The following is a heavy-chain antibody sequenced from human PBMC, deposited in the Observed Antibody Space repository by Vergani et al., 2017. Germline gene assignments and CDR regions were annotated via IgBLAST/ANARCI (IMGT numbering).Heavy chain of an antibody. D-gene: IGHD3-10*01. CDR2: IQYDGSDI. Sequence: QVQLVESGGGVVQPVGSLRLSCVASGFSVSNSGMHWVRQTPGKGLEWVAFIQYDGSDIFYADFVEGRFTISRDNSKNSLYLQMRSLRFDDTAVYYCANEGSANRIRGWLDHWGQGALVTVSS. CDR1: GFSVSNSG. CDR3: ANEGSANRIRGWLDH. V-gene: IGHV3-30*02. J-gene: IGHJ4*02.